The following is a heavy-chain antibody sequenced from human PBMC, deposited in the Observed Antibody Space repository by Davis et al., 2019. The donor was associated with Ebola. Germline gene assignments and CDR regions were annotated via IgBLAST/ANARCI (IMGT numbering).Heavy chain of an antibody. CDR3: ARESHLGGDFWSGYHYGMDV. Sequence: AASVKVSCKASRYIFSNYDINWVRQASGQGFEWMGWVNPYSGHTGYVEKFKGRVTMTGDPSISTAYMALSSLTIDDTAVYYCARESHLGGDFWSGYHYGMDVWGQGTTVTVSS. D-gene: IGHD3-3*01. CDR2: VNPYSGHT. CDR1: RYIFSNYD. J-gene: IGHJ6*02. V-gene: IGHV1-8*01.